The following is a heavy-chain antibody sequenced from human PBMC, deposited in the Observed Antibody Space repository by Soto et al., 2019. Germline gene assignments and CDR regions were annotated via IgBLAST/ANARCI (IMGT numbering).Heavy chain of an antibody. CDR3: ARGLRYFDWLLDYYYYMDV. CDR2: INHSGST. CDR1: GGSFSGYY. J-gene: IGHJ6*03. Sequence: SSETLSLTCAVYGGSFSGYYWSWIRQPPGKGLEWIGEINHSGSTNYNPSLKSRVTISVDTSKNQFSLKLSSVTAADTAVYYCARGLRYFDWLLDYYYYMDVWGKGTTVTVSS. V-gene: IGHV4-34*01. D-gene: IGHD3-9*01.